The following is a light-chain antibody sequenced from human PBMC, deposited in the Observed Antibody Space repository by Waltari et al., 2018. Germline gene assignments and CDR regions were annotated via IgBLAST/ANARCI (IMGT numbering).Light chain of an antibody. CDR1: SSDVGRYHL. CDR2: EVS. J-gene: IGLJ1*01. Sequence: QSALTQPASLSGSPGQSITVSCTGTSSDVGRYHLVSWYQHHPAKAPKPMSYEVSKRPSGVSNRFSGSKSGNTASLTISGLQAEDEADYYCCSYAGANTYVFGSGTKVTVL. V-gene: IGLV2-23*02. CDR3: CSYAGANTYV.